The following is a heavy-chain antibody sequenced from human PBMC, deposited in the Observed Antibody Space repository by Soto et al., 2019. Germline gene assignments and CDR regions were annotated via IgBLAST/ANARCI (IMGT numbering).Heavy chain of an antibody. Sequence: ESGGGVVQPGRSLRLSCAASGFTFRSYAMHWVRQAPGKGLEWVAVISYDGSNKYYADSVKGRFTISRDNSKNTLYLQMNSLRAADTAVYYCAREGLVPAATPGFAYWCQGTLVTVSS. D-gene: IGHD2-2*02. CDR3: AREGLVPAATPGFAY. CDR2: ISYDGSNK. CDR1: GFTFRSYA. V-gene: IGHV3-30-3*01. J-gene: IGHJ4*02.